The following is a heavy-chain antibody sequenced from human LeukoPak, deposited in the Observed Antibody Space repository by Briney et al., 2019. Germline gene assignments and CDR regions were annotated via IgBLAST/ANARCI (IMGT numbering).Heavy chain of an antibody. J-gene: IGHJ6*03. CDR2: INHSGST. V-gene: IGHV4-34*01. CDR1: GGSFSGYY. CDR3: AKKDYYYMDV. Sequence: SETLSLTCAVYGGSFSGYYWSWIRQPPGKGLEWIGEINHSGSTNYNPSLKSRVTISVDTSKNQFSLKLNSVTAADTAVYYCAKKDYYYMDVWGKGTTVTVSS.